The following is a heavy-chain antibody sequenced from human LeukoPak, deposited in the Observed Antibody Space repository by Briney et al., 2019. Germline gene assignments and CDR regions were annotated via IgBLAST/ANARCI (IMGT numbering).Heavy chain of an antibody. V-gene: IGHV4-59*01. Sequence: SETLSLTCTVSGGSISSYYWSWIRQPPAKGLEWIGYIYYSGSTNYNPSLKSRVTISVDTSKNQFSLKLSSVTAADTAVYYCARAMPRGLDYWGQGTLVTVSS. CDR2: IYYSGST. CDR3: ARAMPRGLDY. J-gene: IGHJ4*02. CDR1: GGSISSYY. D-gene: IGHD2-2*01.